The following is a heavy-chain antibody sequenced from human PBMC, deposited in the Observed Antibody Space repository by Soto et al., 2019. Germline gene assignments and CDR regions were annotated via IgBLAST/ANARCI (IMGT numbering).Heavy chain of an antibody. V-gene: IGHV4-30-4*01. CDR2: IYYSGRA. CDR3: ARNIVVVPAAMPAFDP. CDR1: GGSISSDDYY. Sequence: PSETLSLTCTVSGGSISSDDYYWSWIRQPPGKGLEWIGYIYYSGRAYYHPSLKSRVIMSVDTTKTQFSLKLSSVTAADTAVYYCARNIVVVPAAMPAFDPWGQGTLVTVSS. D-gene: IGHD2-2*01. J-gene: IGHJ5*02.